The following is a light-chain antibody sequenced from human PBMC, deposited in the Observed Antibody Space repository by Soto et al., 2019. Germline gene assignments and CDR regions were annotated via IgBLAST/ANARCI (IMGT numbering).Light chain of an antibody. CDR3: QQHSSSSPYT. Sequence: DIQMTQSPSTLSASVGDRVTITCRASQSISSWLAWYQQKPGKAPNLLIYKASTLGSGVPSRFSGGGSGTEIYLTISSLHPNDFATYYCQQHSSSSPYTFGQGTKLEIK. CDR2: KAS. V-gene: IGKV1-5*03. CDR1: QSISSW. J-gene: IGKJ2*01.